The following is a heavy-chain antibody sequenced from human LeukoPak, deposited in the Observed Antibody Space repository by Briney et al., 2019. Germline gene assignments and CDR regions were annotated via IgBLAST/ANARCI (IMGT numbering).Heavy chain of an antibody. CDR1: GGTFSTYV. D-gene: IGHD1-26*01. J-gene: IGHJ4*02. CDR2: TIPVFDTT. V-gene: IGHV1-69*01. Sequence: SVTVSCKASGGTFSTYVISWVRQAPGQGLEWMGGTIPVFDTTNYAQNFQGRVTITADESTSTAYMELSSLRSEDTAVYFCAVGGIHLIQTGTYFDHWGLGTLVTVSS. CDR3: AVGGIHLIQTGTYFDH.